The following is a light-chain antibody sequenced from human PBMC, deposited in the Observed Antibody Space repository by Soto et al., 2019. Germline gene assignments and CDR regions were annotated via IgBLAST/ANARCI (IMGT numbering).Light chain of an antibody. V-gene: IGKV3-15*01. Sequence: EIVMTQSPATLSVSPGERATLSCRASQSFSSNLAWYQQKPGQAPKLLIYGAYTRATGIPARFSGSGSGTEFTLTISSLQSEDVAVYYCQHYNHWPITFGQGTRLEIK. J-gene: IGKJ5*01. CDR2: GAY. CDR3: QHYNHWPIT. CDR1: QSFSSN.